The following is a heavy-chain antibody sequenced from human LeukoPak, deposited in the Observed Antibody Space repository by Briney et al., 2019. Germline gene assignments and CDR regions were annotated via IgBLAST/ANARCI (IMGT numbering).Heavy chain of an antibody. V-gene: IGHV4-59*01. CDR3: ARDRAYGDRYFDY. D-gene: IGHD4-17*01. J-gene: IGHJ4*02. Sequence: PSETLSLTCTVSSGPISSYHWSWIRQPPGKGLEWIGYIYYSGSTNYNPSLKSRVTRSVDTSKNQFSLKLSSVTAADTAVYYCARDRAYGDRYFDYWGQGTLVTVSS. CDR1: SGPISSYH. CDR2: IYYSGST.